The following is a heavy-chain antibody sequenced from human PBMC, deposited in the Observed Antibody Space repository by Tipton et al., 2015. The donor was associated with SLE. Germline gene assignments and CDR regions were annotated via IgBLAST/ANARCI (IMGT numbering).Heavy chain of an antibody. CDR2: INHSGST. V-gene: IGHV4-39*07. CDR1: GGSISSSSHY. D-gene: IGHD2-15*01. CDR3: ATLSGVAATLDAFDI. J-gene: IGHJ3*02. Sequence: TLSLTCTVSGGSISSSSHYWGWIRQPPGKGLEWIGEINHSGSTNYNPSLKSRVTISVDTSKNQFSLKLSSVTAADTAVYYCATLSGVAATLDAFDIWGQGTMVTVSS.